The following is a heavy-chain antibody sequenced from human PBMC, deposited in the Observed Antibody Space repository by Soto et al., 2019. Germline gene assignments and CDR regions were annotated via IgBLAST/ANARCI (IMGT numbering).Heavy chain of an antibody. CDR1: GYAFASYG. CDR3: ARFQIVQGASWFDP. J-gene: IGHJ5*02. Sequence: ASVKVSCKASGYAFASYGISWVRQAPGQGLEYMGWISGYNGNTNYEQKFQGRVTMTTDTSTSTVYMELTSLRSDDTAVYYCARFQIVQGASWFDPWGQRTLVTVSS. D-gene: IGHD2-8*01. V-gene: IGHV1-18*04. CDR2: ISGYNGNT.